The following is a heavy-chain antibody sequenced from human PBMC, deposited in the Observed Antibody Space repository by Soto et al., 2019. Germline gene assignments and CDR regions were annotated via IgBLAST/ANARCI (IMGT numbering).Heavy chain of an antibody. CDR2: IYHSGST. CDR3: ARDRVAAAGTDYYYYGMDV. CDR1: GCSISSGDYY. D-gene: IGHD6-13*01. Sequence: SETLSLTCPVSGCSISSGDYYWSWVRQPPGKGLEWIGEIYHSGSTNYNPSLKSRVTISVDKSKNQFSLKLSSVTAADTAVYYCARDRVAAAGTDYYYYGMDVWGQGTTVTVSS. V-gene: IGHV4-4*02. J-gene: IGHJ6*02.